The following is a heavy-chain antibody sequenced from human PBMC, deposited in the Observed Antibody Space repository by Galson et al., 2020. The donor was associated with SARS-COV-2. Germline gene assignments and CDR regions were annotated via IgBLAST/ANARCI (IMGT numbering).Heavy chain of an antibody. CDR1: GFTFSSYE. V-gene: IGHV3-48*03. CDR3: ARLAGGAYYYDSSGHY. D-gene: IGHD3-22*01. J-gene: IGHJ4*02. CDR2: ISSSGSTI. Sequence: GGSLRLSCAASGFTFSSYEMNWVRQAPGKGLEWVSYISSSGSTIYYADSVKGRFTISRDNAKNSLYLQMNSLRAEDTAVYYCARLAGGAYYYDSSGHYWGQGTMVTVSS.